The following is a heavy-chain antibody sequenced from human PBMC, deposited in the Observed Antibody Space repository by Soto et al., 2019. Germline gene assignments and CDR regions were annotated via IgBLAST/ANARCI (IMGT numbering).Heavy chain of an antibody. D-gene: IGHD6-19*01. CDR1: GCSISRSSYS. Sequence: SETLSLTCPVSGCSISRSSYSWGWIRQPPGKGLEWIGSIYYSGSTNYNPSHKSRVTISIDTSQNQFSLKLRSVTAADTAVYYCARREQWLAGYFDYWGQGTLVTVSS. J-gene: IGHJ4*02. CDR2: IYYSGST. V-gene: IGHV4-39*01. CDR3: ARREQWLAGYFDY.